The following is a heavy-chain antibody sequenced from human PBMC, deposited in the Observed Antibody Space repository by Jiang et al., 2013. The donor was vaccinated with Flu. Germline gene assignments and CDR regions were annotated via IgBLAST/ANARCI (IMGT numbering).Heavy chain of an antibody. V-gene: IGHV2-70*11. J-gene: IGHJ5*02. CDR1: GFSLNTSGMC. CDR3: ARMAHQSRDCSGDTCYWSVGWFDP. D-gene: IGHD2-15*01. Sequence: KPTQTLTLTCTFSGFSLNTSGMCVSWIRQPPGKALEWLARIDWDDDKYYNTSLKTRLTISKDTSKNQVVLIMTNMDPVDTATYYCARMAHQSRDCSGDTCYWSVGWFDPWGQGTLVTVSS. CDR2: IDWDDDK.